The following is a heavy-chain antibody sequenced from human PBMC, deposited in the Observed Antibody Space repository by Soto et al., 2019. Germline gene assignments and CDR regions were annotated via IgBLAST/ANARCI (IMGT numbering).Heavy chain of an antibody. CDR3: ASLDRDDAFAI. Sequence: QLQLQESGPGLVKPSETLSLTCTVAGGSINSSTYYCGYIRQPPGKGLEWIGRIYYSGSTYYNPSLKSRVTISVDTSKNQLSLKVSSVTDADTAVYYCASLDRDDAFAIWGQGTMVTVSS. J-gene: IGHJ3*02. CDR1: GGSINSSTYY. CDR2: IYYSGST. V-gene: IGHV4-39*01.